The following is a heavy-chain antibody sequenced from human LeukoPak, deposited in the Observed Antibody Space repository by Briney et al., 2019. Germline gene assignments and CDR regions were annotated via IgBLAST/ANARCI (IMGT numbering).Heavy chain of an antibody. D-gene: IGHD3-22*01. J-gene: IGHJ4*02. CDR1: GFTFNNYG. CDR2: ISYDGRNI. CDR3: ARVDYDNSGYSDY. V-gene: IGHV3-30*03. Sequence: GGSLRLSCAASGFTFNNYGMHWVRQAPGKGLEWVAVISYDGRNIRYPDSVKGRFTISRDNAKNSLYLQMNSLRAEDTAVYYCARVDYDNSGYSDYWGQGTLVTVSS.